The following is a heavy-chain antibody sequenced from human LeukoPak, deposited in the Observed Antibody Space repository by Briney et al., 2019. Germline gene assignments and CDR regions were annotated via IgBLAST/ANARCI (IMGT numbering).Heavy chain of an antibody. V-gene: IGHV3-23*01. J-gene: IGHJ5*02. Sequence: PPGGSLRLSCAASGFTFSSYSMNWVRQAPGKGLEWVSVISGSGGSTYYADSVKGRFTISRDNSKNTLYLQMNSLRAEDTAVYYCAKDRDTMVRGANWFDPWGQGTLVTVSS. CDR3: AKDRDTMVRGANWFDP. D-gene: IGHD3-10*01. CDR2: ISGSGGST. CDR1: GFTFSSYS.